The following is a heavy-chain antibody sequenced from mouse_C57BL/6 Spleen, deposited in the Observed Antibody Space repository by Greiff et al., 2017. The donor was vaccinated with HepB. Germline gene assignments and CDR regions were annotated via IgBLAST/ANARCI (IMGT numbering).Heavy chain of an antibody. Sequence: QVQLQQPGAELVKPGASVKLSCKASGYTFTSYWMQWVKQRPGQGLEWIGEIDPSDSYTNYNQKFKGKATLTVDTYSSTAYMQLRSLTSEDSAVYYCARPLYYYGSSYYWYFDVWGTGTTVTVSS. J-gene: IGHJ1*03. CDR1: GYTFTSYW. CDR3: ARPLYYYGSSYYWYFDV. V-gene: IGHV1-50*01. CDR2: IDPSDSYT. D-gene: IGHD1-1*01.